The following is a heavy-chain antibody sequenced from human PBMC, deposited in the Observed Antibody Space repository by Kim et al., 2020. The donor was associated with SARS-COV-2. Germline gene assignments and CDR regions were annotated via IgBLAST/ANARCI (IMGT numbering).Heavy chain of an antibody. CDR2: ISKNGGAT. Sequence: GGSLRLSCAASGFIFSTYAMTWVRQAPGQGLAWVSSISKNGGATLYTDSVKGRFIVSRDNSKNMLYLQMNSLRAEDTALYHCARSPYHYDSGDSGAYFDYWGQGTLVTGSS. J-gene: IGHJ4*02. D-gene: IGHD3-22*01. V-gene: IGHV3-23*01. CDR3: ARSPYHYDSGDSGAYFDY. CDR1: GFIFSTYA.